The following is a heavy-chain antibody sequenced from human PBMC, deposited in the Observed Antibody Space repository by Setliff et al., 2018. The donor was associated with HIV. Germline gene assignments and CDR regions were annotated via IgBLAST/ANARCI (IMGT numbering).Heavy chain of an antibody. CDR1: GVSISSGPYY. V-gene: IGHV4-39*03. D-gene: IGHD1-26*01. CDR3: VTGSQLPMDY. CDR2: VHYSGSA. J-gene: IGHJ4*02. Sequence: SETLSLTCAVSGVSISSGPYYWGWIRQPPGKGLEWIGSVHYSGSAYHNPSLNSRATTSIDTPKNQFSLKLNSLTTDDTAVYFCVTGSQLPMDYWGQGTLVTVSS.